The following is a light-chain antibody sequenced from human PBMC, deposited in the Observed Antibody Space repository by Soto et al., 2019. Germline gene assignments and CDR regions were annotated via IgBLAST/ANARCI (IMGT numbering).Light chain of an antibody. CDR2: TNN. CDR1: SSNIGSNT. J-gene: IGLJ3*02. CDR3: AAWDDSLNGWV. Sequence: QPVLTQPPSTSGTPGQRVTISCSGSSSNIGSNTVNWFQLLPGTAPKLLISTNNQRPSGVPDRFSGSKSGTSASLAISGLQSEDEADYYCAAWDDSLNGWVFGGGTQLTVL. V-gene: IGLV1-44*01.